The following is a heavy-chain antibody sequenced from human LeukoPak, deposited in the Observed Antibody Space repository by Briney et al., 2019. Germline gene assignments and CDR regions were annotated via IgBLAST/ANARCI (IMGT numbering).Heavy chain of an antibody. CDR3: ARAVYDSSGYRASYYMDV. D-gene: IGHD3-22*01. J-gene: IGHJ6*03. Sequence: ASVKVSCKASGYTFTSYGISWVRQAPGQGLEWMGWISAYNGNTNYAQKLQGRVTMTTDTSTSTAYVELRSLRSDDTAVYYCARAVYDSSGYRASYYMDVWGKGTTVTVSS. V-gene: IGHV1-18*01. CDR1: GYTFTSYG. CDR2: ISAYNGNT.